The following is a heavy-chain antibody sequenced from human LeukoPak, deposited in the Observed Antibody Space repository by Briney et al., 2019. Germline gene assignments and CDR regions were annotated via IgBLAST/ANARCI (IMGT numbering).Heavy chain of an antibody. D-gene: IGHD4-23*01. J-gene: IGHJ4*02. V-gene: IGHV3-48*04. CDR1: GFTFSSYS. Sequence: GGSLRLSCAASGFTFSSYSMNWVRQAPGKGLEWVSYISSSSSTIYYADSVKGRFTISRDNAKNSLYLQMNSLRAEDTAVYYCAKGGRPTTVVTFFDYWGQGTLVTVSS. CDR3: AKGGRPTTVVTFFDY. CDR2: ISSSSSTI.